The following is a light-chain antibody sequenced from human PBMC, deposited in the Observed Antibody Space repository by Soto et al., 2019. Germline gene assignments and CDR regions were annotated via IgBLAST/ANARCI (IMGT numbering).Light chain of an antibody. Sequence: QPVLTQPPSVSGAPGQRVTISCTGSSSNIGAGYDVHWYQQLPGTAPKLLIYGNSNRPSGVPDRFSGSKSGTSASLAITGLQAEDEADYYCQSYDSSLSLYVFGTGIQLTVL. V-gene: IGLV1-40*01. CDR1: SSNIGAGYD. J-gene: IGLJ1*01. CDR2: GNS. CDR3: QSYDSSLSLYV.